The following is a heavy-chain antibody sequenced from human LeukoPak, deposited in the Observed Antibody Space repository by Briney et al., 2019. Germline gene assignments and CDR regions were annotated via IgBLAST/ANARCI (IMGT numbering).Heavy chain of an antibody. V-gene: IGHV3-23*01. CDR2: TSGSGGST. CDR3: AKNGGSQCYSHLDS. J-gene: IGHJ4*02. CDR1: GFTFSSYA. D-gene: IGHD2-15*01. Sequence: GGSLRLSCAASGFTFSSYAMRWVRQAPGKGLEWVSGTSGSGGSTYYAGSVKGRFTISGDNSKNTLYLQMNSLRVEDTAVYYCAKNGGSQCYSHLDSWGQGTLVTVSS.